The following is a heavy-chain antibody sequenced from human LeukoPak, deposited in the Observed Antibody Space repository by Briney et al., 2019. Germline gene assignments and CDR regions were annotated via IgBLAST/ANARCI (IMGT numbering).Heavy chain of an antibody. D-gene: IGHD6-19*01. Sequence: ASVKVSCKASGYTFTGYYMHWVRQAPGQGLEWMGWINPNSGGTNYAQKFQGRVTMTRDTSISTAYMELSRLRFDDTAVYYCARLSIAVAGGAIDYWGQGTLVTVSS. J-gene: IGHJ4*02. CDR1: GYTFTGYY. CDR3: ARLSIAVAGGAIDY. CDR2: INPNSGGT. V-gene: IGHV1-2*02.